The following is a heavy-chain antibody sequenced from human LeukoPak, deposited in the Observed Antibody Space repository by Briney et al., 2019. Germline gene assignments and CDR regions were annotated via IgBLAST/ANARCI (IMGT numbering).Heavy chain of an antibody. V-gene: IGHV3-23*01. D-gene: IGHD5-12*01. CDR2: ISGSGGST. CDR3: AKGRGYSGYDPFDY. Sequence: PGGSLRLSCAASGFTFSSYAMSWVRQAPGKGLEWVSPISGSGGSTYYADSVKGRFTISRDNSKNTLHLQMNSLRAEDTAVYYCAKGRGYSGYDPFDYWGQGTLVTVSS. J-gene: IGHJ4*02. CDR1: GFTFSSYA.